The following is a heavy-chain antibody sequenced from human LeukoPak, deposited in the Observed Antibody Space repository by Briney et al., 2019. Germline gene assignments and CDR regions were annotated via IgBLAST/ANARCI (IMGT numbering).Heavy chain of an antibody. CDR3: SKDGYGSGSYYHYCMDV. V-gene: IGHV3-23*01. CDR1: GVTFTSYS. CDR2: GSDGGDKA. Sequence: GGSLRLSCAASGVTFTSYSMSWVRPAPGKGLGWVSAGSDGGDKAFYAVSVRGRFTISRDNFKNTVHLEMNSLSADDTAVYYCSKDGYGSGSYYHYCMDVWGQGTTVTVSS. D-gene: IGHD3-10*01. J-gene: IGHJ6*02.